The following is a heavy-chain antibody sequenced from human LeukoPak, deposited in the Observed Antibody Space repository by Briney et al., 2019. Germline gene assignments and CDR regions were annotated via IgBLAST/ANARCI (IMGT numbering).Heavy chain of an antibody. J-gene: IGHJ3*02. CDR1: GDSISSGDYD. V-gene: IGHV4-30-4*01. D-gene: IGHD3-10*01. CDR2: IYSSGST. Sequence: SQTLSLTCSVSGDSISSGDYDWSWIRQPPGKGLEWIGYIYSSGSTYYNPSLKSRVTISVDTSKNQFSLKLSSVTAADTAVYYCARDGNAMVRGYAFEIWGQGTMVTGSS. CDR3: ARDGNAMVRGYAFEI.